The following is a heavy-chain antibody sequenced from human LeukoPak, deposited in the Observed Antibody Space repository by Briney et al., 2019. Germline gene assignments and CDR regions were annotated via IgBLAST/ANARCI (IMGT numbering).Heavy chain of an antibody. J-gene: IGHJ4*02. D-gene: IGHD2-2*01. CDR2: IGSAGDP. CDR3: ARGRGCSTMSCYPDY. V-gene: IGHV3-13*05. CDR1: GFTFSSYD. Sequence: PGGSLRLSCAASGFTFSSYDMHWVRQPTGKGLEWVSAIGSAGDPYYPGSVKGRFTISRENAENSLYLQMDSLRVGDTAVYYCARGRGCSTMSCYPDYWGQGTLVTVSS.